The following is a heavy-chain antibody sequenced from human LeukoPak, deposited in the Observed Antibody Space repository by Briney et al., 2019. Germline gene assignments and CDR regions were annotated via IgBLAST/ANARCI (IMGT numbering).Heavy chain of an antibody. Sequence: ASVKVSCKASGYTFTSYGISWVRQAPGQGLEWMGWISAYNGNTNYAQKLQGRVTMTTDTSTSTAYMELRSLRSDDTAVYYCATDQSYDFWSGYPYNYYYYMDVWGKGTTVTVSS. CDR1: GYTFTSYG. CDR3: ATDQSYDFWSGYPYNYYYYMDV. J-gene: IGHJ6*03. CDR2: ISAYNGNT. V-gene: IGHV1-18*01. D-gene: IGHD3-3*01.